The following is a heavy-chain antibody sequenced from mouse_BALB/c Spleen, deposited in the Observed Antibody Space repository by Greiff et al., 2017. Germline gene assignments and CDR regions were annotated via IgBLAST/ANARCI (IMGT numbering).Heavy chain of an antibody. CDR1: GFNIKDYY. D-gene: IGHD1-1*01. CDR2: IDPENGDT. Sequence: EVQLVESGAELVRSGASVKLSCTASGFNIKDYYMHWVKQRPEQGLEWIGWIDPENGDTEYAPKFQGKATMTADTSSNTAYLQLSSLTSEDTAVYYCNEDYGSSSAYWGQGTLVTVSA. J-gene: IGHJ3*01. CDR3: NEDYGSSSAY. V-gene: IGHV14-4*02.